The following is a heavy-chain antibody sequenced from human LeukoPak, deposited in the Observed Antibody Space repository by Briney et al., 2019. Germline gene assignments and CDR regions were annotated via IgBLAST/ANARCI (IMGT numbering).Heavy chain of an antibody. CDR1: GFTFSSYR. D-gene: IGHD3-3*01. J-gene: IGHJ5*02. CDR3: ARDLTISVGPSWFDP. CDR2: IKQDGSEK. Sequence: GGSLRLSCAASGFTFSSYRMSWVRQAPGKGLEWVANIKQDGSEKYYVDSVKGRFTISRNNAKNSLYLQMNSLRAEDTAVYYCARDLTISVGPSWFDPWGQGTLVTVSS. V-gene: IGHV3-7*01.